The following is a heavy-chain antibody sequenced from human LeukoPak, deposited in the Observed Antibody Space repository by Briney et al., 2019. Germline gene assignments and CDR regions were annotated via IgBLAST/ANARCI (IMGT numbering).Heavy chain of an antibody. Sequence: PSQTLSLTCTVSGGSISSGDYYWSWIRQPPGKGLEWIGEINHSGSTNYNPSLKSRVTISVDTSKNQFSLKLNSVTAADTAVYYCARGRRICSSTSCYGNWFDPWGQGTLVTVSS. J-gene: IGHJ5*02. CDR1: GGSISSGDYY. D-gene: IGHD2-2*01. V-gene: IGHV4-30-4*01. CDR3: ARGRRICSSTSCYGNWFDP. CDR2: INHSGST.